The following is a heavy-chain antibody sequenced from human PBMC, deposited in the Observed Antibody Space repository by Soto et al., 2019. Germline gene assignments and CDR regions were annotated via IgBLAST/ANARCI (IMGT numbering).Heavy chain of an antibody. Sequence: SETLSLTCAVSGGSISSSNWWSWVRQPPGKGLEWIGEIYHSGSSKYNPSLKSRVTISVDKSKNQFSLKVSSVTAADTAVYYWARGDSGRSDAFDIWGQGTMVPVSS. CDR1: GGSISSSNW. V-gene: IGHV4-4*02. CDR2: IYHSGSS. D-gene: IGHD1-26*01. CDR3: ARGDSGRSDAFDI. J-gene: IGHJ3*02.